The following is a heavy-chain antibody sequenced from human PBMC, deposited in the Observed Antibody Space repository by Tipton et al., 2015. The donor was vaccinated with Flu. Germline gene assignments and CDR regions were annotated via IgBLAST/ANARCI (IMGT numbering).Heavy chain of an antibody. CDR1: GFTFNDYC. D-gene: IGHD4-11*01. V-gene: IGHV3-7*01. CDR2: IKHDGGDK. Sequence: GSLRLSCAASGFTFNDYCMSWVRQAPGKGLEWVANIKHDGGDKYYVDSVKGRFTISRDNAKNSLYLQMNCLRAEDTALYYCARHRNYHFDYWGQGTLVTVSS. J-gene: IGHJ4*02. CDR3: ARHRNYHFDY.